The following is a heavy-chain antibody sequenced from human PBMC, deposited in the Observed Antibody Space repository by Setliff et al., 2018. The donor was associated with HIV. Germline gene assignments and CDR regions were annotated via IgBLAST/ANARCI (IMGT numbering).Heavy chain of an antibody. J-gene: IGHJ4*02. CDR1: GYSFNTYG. V-gene: IGHV1-18*01. D-gene: IGHD3-10*01. CDR3: ARDWNYFASGSNPFDI. CDR2: ISAYNGKT. Sequence: ASVKVSCKTSGYSFNTYGIGWMRQAPGQGLEWMGWISAYNGKTNLAQRFQGRLTVTTDSSTSTAYMGLRSLRSDDSAVYFCARDWNYFASGSNPFDIWGQATLVTVSS.